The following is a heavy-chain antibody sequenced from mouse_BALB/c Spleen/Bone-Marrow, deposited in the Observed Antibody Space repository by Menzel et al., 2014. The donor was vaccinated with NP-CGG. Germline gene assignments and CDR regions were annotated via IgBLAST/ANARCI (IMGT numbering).Heavy chain of an antibody. D-gene: IGHD2-3*01. CDR2: INPYNDGT. CDR1: GYTFTSYI. CDR3: ARRWLPYAMDY. Sequence: EVQLQESGPELVKPGASVKMSCKASGYTFTSYIMHWVKQKPGQGLEWIGYINPYNDGTKYNEKFKGKATLTSDKSSSTAYMELSGLTSEDSAVYYCARRWLPYAMDYWGQGTSVTVPS. J-gene: IGHJ4*01. V-gene: IGHV1-14*01.